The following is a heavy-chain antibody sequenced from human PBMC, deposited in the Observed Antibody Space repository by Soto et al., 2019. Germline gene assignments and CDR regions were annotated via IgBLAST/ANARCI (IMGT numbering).Heavy chain of an antibody. CDR3: AEGYCSGGSCYLDAFDI. D-gene: IGHD2-15*01. Sequence: PSETLSLTCTVSGGSISSSSYYWGWIRQPPGKGLEWIGSIYYSGGTYYNPSLKSRVTISVDTSKNQFSLKLSSVTAADTAVYYCAEGYCSGGSCYLDAFDIWGQGTMVTVSS. V-gene: IGHV4-39*01. J-gene: IGHJ3*02. CDR2: IYYSGGT. CDR1: GGSISSSSYY.